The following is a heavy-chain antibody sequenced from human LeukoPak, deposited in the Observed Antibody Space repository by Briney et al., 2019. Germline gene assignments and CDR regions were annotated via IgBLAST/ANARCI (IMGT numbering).Heavy chain of an antibody. D-gene: IGHD6-13*01. V-gene: IGHV3-23*01. CDR3: AKSTSSWERVDY. J-gene: IGHJ4*02. CDR1: GFTFSSYA. CDR2: ISGNSGRT. Sequence: GGSLRLSCAASGFTFSSYAVSWVGQAPGKGLEWVSSISGNSGRTYYADSVKGRFSISRDNSNNTLYLQMNSLRAEDAAVYYCAKSTSSWERVDYWGQGTLVTVSS.